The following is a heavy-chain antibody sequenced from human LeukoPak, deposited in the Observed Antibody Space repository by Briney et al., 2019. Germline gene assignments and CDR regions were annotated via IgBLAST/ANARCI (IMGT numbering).Heavy chain of an antibody. CDR1: GGSISSSSYY. V-gene: IGHV4-39*07. CDR3: ARIRRTSSGSYPDY. Sequence: SETLSLTCTVSGGSISSSSYYWGWIRQPPGKGLALIGSIYYSGSTYYNPSLKSRVTISVDTSKNQFSLKLSSVTAADTAVYYCARIRRTSSGSYPDYWGQGTLVTVSS. J-gene: IGHJ4*02. CDR2: IYYSGST. D-gene: IGHD1-26*01.